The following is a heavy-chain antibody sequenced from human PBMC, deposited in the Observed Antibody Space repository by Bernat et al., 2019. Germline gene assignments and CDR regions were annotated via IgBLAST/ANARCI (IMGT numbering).Heavy chain of an antibody. CDR1: GFTFSNAW. J-gene: IGHJ3*02. V-gene: IGHV3-15*07. CDR2: IKSKTSAGTI. D-gene: IGHD2-15*01. CDR3: ATECSRRSRNGCYFNDAFDI. Sequence: EEQLVESGGGLVKPGGSLRLSCAASGFTFSNAWMNWVRQAPGKGLEWVGRIKSKTSAGTIDYAAPVKDRFIISRDDSENTLYLQMNSLKTEDTALYYCATECSRRSRNGCYFNDAFDIWGQGTWVTVSS.